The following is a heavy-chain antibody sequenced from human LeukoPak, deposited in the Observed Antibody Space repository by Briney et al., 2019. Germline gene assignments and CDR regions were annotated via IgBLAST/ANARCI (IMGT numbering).Heavy chain of an antibody. V-gene: IGHV3-33*01. J-gene: IGHJ5*02. CDR2: IWYDGSNK. CDR3: ARESSSSLDP. Sequence: GGSLRLSCAASGFTFSSYGIHWVRQAPGKGLEWVALIWYDGSNKYYADSVKGRFTISRDNSKNTLYLQMNSQRAEDTAVYYCARESSSSLDPWGQGTLVTVSS. D-gene: IGHD2-2*01. CDR1: GFTFSSYG.